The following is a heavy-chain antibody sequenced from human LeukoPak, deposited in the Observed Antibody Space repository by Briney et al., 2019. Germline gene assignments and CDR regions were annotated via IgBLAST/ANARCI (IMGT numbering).Heavy chain of an antibody. V-gene: IGHV4-39*01. CDR1: GGSISSSGYH. J-gene: IGHJ4*02. Sequence: PSETLSLTCTVSGGSISSSGYHWGWIRQPPGKGLEWVGSIYYSGSTYYNLSLKSRVTISVDTSKNQFSLKLSSVTAADTAVYYCAGLWSTYCNGGSCPHQPNYWGQGTLVIVSS. CDR2: IYYSGST. CDR3: AGLWSTYCNGGSCPHQPNY. D-gene: IGHD2-15*01.